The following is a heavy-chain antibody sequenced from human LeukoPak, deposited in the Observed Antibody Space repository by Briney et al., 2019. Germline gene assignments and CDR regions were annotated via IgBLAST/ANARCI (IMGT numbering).Heavy chain of an antibody. D-gene: IGHD1-26*01. J-gene: IGHJ4*02. CDR2: ISATGDDT. V-gene: IGHV3-23*01. CDR3: AKEGAGIEGTGYFDN. CDR1: GFTFSSYA. Sequence: PGGSLRLSCAASGFTFSSYAMSWVRQAPGTGLEWVSGISATGDDTYYANSVKGRFTISRDNSKNTLSLQMNSLRAEDTGVYYCAKEGAGIEGTGYFDNWGQGTLVTVSS.